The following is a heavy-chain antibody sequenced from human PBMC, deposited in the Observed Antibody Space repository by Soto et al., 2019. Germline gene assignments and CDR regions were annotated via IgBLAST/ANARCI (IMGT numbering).Heavy chain of an antibody. J-gene: IGHJ4*01. CDR2: ISWNSGTT. V-gene: IGHV3-9*01. CDR3: AKSPSYYDSSGYSHFDY. Sequence: GGSLTLSCAASGFAFDHFAMHWVRQAPGKGVVWVSGISWNSGTTGYADSVKGRFTISRDNAQSSLYLQMNFLRAEDTALYYCAKSPSYYDSSGYSHFDYWGQGTLVTVSS. D-gene: IGHD3-22*01. CDR1: GFAFDHFA.